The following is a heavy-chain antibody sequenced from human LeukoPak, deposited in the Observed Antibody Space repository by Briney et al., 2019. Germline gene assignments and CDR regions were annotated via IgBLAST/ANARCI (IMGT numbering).Heavy chain of an antibody. J-gene: IGHJ4*02. V-gene: IGHV3-7*01. D-gene: IGHD2-2*01. Sequence: GGSLRLSCPGSGFTFSSSWMSWVRQAPGKGLEWLANIKQGGSEKYYVYSVKGRFTISRDNAKNSLYLQMNSLRAEDTAVYYCARAAAPPGYCSSISCYYFDYWGQGTLVTVSS. CDR3: ARAAAPPGYCSSISCYYFDY. CDR2: IKQGGSEK. CDR1: GFTFSSSW.